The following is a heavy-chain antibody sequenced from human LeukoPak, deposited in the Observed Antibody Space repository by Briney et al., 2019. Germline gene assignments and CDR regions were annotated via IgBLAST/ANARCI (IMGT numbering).Heavy chain of an antibody. CDR1: GFMFSKYW. CDR3: SRDANYYDSSRHYFDAFDI. J-gene: IGHJ3*02. CDR2: IRGDRSVK. V-gene: IGHV3-7*01. Sequence: SGGSLRLSCEASGFMFSKYWMTWVRQAPGKGLEWVANIRGDRSVKYLLDSVKGRFSISRDNAKNSLSLEMNNLRAEDTAVYYCSRDANYYDSSRHYFDAFDIWGRGTMVTVSS. D-gene: IGHD3-22*01.